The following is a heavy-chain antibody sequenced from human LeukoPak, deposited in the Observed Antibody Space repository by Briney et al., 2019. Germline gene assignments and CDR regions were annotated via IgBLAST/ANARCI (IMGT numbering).Heavy chain of an antibody. Sequence: KPSETLSLTCTVSGGSISSYYWSWIRQHPGKGLEWIGYVYYSGSTYYSPSLKSRVTISVDTSKNQFSLKLSSVTAADTAVYYCARSPDDFYDSSGYYDYWGQGTLVTVSS. CDR3: ARSPDDFYDSSGYYDY. J-gene: IGHJ4*02. D-gene: IGHD3-22*01. V-gene: IGHV4-59*06. CDR1: GGSISSYY. CDR2: VYYSGST.